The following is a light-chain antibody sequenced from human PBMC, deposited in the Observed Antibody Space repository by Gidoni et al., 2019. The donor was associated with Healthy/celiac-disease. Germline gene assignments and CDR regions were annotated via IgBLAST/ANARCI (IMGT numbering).Light chain of an antibody. CDR1: QSISSY. CDR3: QQSYSTPYT. J-gene: IGKJ2*01. V-gene: IGKV1-39*01. CDR2: AAS. Sequence: IQMTQSPSSLSASVGDRVTITCRASQSISSYLNWYQQKPGKAPKLLLYAASSVQSGVPARFSGSGSGTDFTLTISSLQPEDFATYYCQQSYSTPYTFGQGTKLEIK.